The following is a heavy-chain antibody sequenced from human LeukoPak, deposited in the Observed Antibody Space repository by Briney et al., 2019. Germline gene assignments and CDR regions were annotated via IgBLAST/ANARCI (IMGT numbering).Heavy chain of an antibody. Sequence: ASVTVSCKASGYSFTSYYMHWVRQAPGQGPEWMGLINPSGGTKYAQKFQDRVTMTRDTSTSTIYMELSSLRSEDRAVYYCAREGRSDYGASRSFDIWGQGTMVTVSS. J-gene: IGHJ3*02. CDR2: INPSGGT. V-gene: IGHV1-46*01. CDR3: AREGRSDYGASRSFDI. CDR1: GYSFTSYY. D-gene: IGHD4-17*01.